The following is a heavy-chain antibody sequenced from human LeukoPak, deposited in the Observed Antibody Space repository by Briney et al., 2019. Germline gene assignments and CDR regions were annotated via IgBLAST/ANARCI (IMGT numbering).Heavy chain of an antibody. CDR1: GDSVSSKSAA. J-gene: IGHJ4*02. CDR2: TYYRSKWHS. D-gene: IGHD5-24*01. CDR3: ARGAIRRDGYNYNY. V-gene: IGHV6-1*01. Sequence: SQTLSLTCAISGDSVSSKSAAWNWIRQSPSRGLEWLGRTYYRSKWHSEYAVSVKSRISINPDTSKNQFSLKLSSVTAADTAVYYCARGAIRRDGYNYNYWGQGTLVTVSS.